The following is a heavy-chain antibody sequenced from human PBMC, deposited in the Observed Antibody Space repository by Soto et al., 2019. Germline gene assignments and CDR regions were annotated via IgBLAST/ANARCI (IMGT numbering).Heavy chain of an antibody. CDR2: IYSGGST. J-gene: IGHJ4*02. D-gene: IGHD4-17*01. CDR3: ARDEGTTVTDY. CDR1: GFTVSSNY. Sequence: EVQLVESGGGLVQPGGSLRLSCAASGFTVSSNYMSWVRQAPGKGLEWVSVIYSGGSTYYADSVKGRFTISRDNSTNTLYLQMNSLRAEDTAVYYCARDEGTTVTDYWGQGTMVTVSS. V-gene: IGHV3-66*01.